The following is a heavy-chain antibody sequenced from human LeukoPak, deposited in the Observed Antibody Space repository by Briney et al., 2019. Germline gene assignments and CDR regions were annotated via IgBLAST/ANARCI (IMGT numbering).Heavy chain of an antibody. CDR2: IWYDGSNK. V-gene: IGHV3-33*01. CDR3: ARDLAAGEHFYFDL. Sequence: GRSLRLSCAASGFTFSSYGMHWVRQAPGKGLEWVAVIWYDGSNKYYADSVKGRFTTSRDNSKNTLYLQMNSLRAEDTAVYYCARDLAAGEHFYFDLWGRGALVTVSS. D-gene: IGHD7-27*01. CDR1: GFTFSSYG. J-gene: IGHJ2*01.